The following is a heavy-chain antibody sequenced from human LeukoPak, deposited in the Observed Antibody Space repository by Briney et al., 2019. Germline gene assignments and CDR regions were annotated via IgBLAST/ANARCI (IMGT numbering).Heavy chain of an antibody. D-gene: IGHD6-13*01. J-gene: IGHJ4*02. V-gene: IGHV3-23*01. CDR3: AKLETGIAAADFDY. CDR2: ISGSGGST. CDR1: GFAFSSYA. Sequence: GGSLRLSCAASGFAFSSYAMSWVRQAPGKGLEWVSAISGSGGSTYYADSVKGRFTISRDISKNTLYLQMNSLRAEDTAVYYCAKLETGIAAADFDYWGQGTLVTISS.